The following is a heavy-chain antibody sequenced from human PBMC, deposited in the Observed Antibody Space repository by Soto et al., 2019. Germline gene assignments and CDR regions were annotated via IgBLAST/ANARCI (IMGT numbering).Heavy chain of an antibody. CDR1: GGTFSSYA. CDR2: IIPIFGTA. J-gene: IGHJ5*02. Sequence: SVKVSCKASGGTFSSYAISWVRQAPGQGLEWMGGIIPIFGTANYAQKFQGRVTITADESTSTAYMELSSLRSEDTAVYYCARDSVDYYDSSGYYEGWFDPWGQGTPVTVSS. V-gene: IGHV1-69*13. CDR3: ARDSVDYYDSSGYYEGWFDP. D-gene: IGHD3-22*01.